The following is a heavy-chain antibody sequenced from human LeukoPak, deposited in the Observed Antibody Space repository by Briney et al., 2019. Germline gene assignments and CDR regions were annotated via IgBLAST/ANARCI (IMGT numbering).Heavy chain of an antibody. CDR2: ISYDGSNE. V-gene: IGHV3-30-3*01. CDR1: GFTFSRYA. D-gene: IGHD2-2*01. CDR3: ARSSGSSTSLSLGYYYYGMDV. Sequence: GRSLRLSCAASGFTFSRYAMHWVRQAPGKGLEWVAVISYDGSNEYYVDSVKGRFTISRDNSKNTLYLEMNSLSTEDTAVYYCARSSGSSTSLSLGYYYYGMDVWGQGTTVTVSS. J-gene: IGHJ6*02.